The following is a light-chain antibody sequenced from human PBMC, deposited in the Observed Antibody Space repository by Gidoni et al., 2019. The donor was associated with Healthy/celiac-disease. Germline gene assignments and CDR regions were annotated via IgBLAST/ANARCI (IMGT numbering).Light chain of an antibody. CDR3: QQYYSTFLT. CDR1: QSVLYSSNNKNY. J-gene: IGKJ4*01. CDR2: WAS. Sequence: IVMTPSPDSLAVSLGESATINCKSSQSVLYSSNNKNYLAWYQQKPGQPPKLLIYWASTRESGVPDRFSGSGSGTDLTLTISSLQAEDVAVYYCQQYYSTFLTFGGGTKVEIK. V-gene: IGKV4-1*01.